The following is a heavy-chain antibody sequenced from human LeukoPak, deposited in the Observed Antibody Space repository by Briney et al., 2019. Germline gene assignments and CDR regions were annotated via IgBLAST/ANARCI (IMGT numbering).Heavy chain of an antibody. CDR2: IHYSGST. J-gene: IGHJ5*02. V-gene: IGHV4-59*01. D-gene: IGHD4-11*01. CDR1: GGSISSYS. CDR3: ARGRADYSNFNNWFDP. Sequence: ASETLSLTCTVSGGSISSYSWSWIRQPPGKGPEWIGYIHYSGSTNNNPSLKSRVTISVDTSKNQFSLKLSSVTAADTAVYYCARGRADYSNFNNWFDPWGQGTLVTVSS.